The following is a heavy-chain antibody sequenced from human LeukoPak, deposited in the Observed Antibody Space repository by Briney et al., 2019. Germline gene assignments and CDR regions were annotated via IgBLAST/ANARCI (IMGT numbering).Heavy chain of an antibody. Sequence: GGSLRLSCAASGFTFSSYWMSWVRQAPGKGLEWVANIKEDGSDKYYMDSVKGRFTISRDNAKNSLYLQMSSLRAEDIAVYYCARAKEDTSGCLDYWGQGTLVTFSS. CDR1: GFTFSSYW. CDR3: ARAKEDTSGCLDY. V-gene: IGHV3-7*01. CDR2: IKEDGSDK. D-gene: IGHD6-19*01. J-gene: IGHJ4*02.